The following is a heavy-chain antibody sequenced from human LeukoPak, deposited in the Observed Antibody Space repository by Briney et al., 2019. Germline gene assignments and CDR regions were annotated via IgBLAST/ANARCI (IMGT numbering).Heavy chain of an antibody. V-gene: IGHV1-8*01. D-gene: IGHD4-17*01. Sequence: ASVKVSCKASGGTFTSYDINWVRQATGQGLEWMGWMNPNSGNTGYAQKFQGRVTMTRNTSISTAYMELSSLRSEDTAVYYCAKAGYGDYEYYFDYWGQGTLVTVSS. CDR1: GGTFTSYD. CDR2: MNPNSGNT. CDR3: AKAGYGDYEYYFDY. J-gene: IGHJ4*02.